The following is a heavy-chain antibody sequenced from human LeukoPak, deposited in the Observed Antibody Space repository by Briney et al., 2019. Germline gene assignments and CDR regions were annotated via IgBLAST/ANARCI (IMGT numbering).Heavy chain of an antibody. J-gene: IGHJ6*03. Sequence: GGSLRLSCAASGFTFSSYGMHWVRQAPGKGLEWVAFIRYDGSNKYYADSVKSRFTISRDNSKNTLYLQMNSLRAEDTAVYYCAKGKGYISPYYYYYYYMDVWGKGTTVTVSS. CDR3: AKGKGYISPYYYYYYYMDV. D-gene: IGHD2-2*02. CDR1: GFTFSSYG. CDR2: IRYDGSNK. V-gene: IGHV3-30*02.